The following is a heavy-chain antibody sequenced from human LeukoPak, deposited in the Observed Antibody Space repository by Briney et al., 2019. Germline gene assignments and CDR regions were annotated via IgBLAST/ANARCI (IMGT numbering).Heavy chain of an antibody. V-gene: IGHV3-33*01. Sequence: GRSLRLSCAASGFTFSNYGMHWVRQAPGKGLEWVAVIWYDGSNKYYADSVKGRFTISRDNSKNTLYLQMNSLRAEDTAVYYCAGGTKVGWFDPWGQGTLVTVSS. CDR1: GFTFSNYG. CDR3: AGGTKVGWFDP. CDR2: IWYDGSNK. D-gene: IGHD1-1*01. J-gene: IGHJ5*02.